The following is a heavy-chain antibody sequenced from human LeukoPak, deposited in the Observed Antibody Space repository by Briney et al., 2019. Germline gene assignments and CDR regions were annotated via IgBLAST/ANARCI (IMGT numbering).Heavy chain of an antibody. Sequence: SENLSLNCTVSGDSISSSSYYWGWIRQPPGKELEWIGSIYYSGSTYYNPSLNSRVTISVDTSRNQFSLKLSSVTAADTAVYYCARDYLGGNPDAFDIWGQGTMVTVSS. D-gene: IGHD4-23*01. J-gene: IGHJ3*02. CDR1: GDSISSSSYY. CDR2: IYYSGST. V-gene: IGHV4-39*07. CDR3: ARDYLGGNPDAFDI.